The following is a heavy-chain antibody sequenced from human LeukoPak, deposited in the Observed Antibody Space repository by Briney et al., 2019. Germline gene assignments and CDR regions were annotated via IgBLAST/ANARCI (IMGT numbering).Heavy chain of an antibody. CDR1: GYTFTSYG. CDR2: INPKSGGT. D-gene: IGHD3-9*01. Sequence: ASVKVSCKASGYTFTSYGISWVRQAPGQGLEWMGWINPKSGGTNYAQKFQGRVTLTRDTSISTAYMELKSLRSDDTAIYYCARGGSSDYYFDYSTLDIWGQGTPVTVSS. V-gene: IGHV1-2*02. J-gene: IGHJ6*02. CDR3: ARGGSSDYYFDYSTLDI.